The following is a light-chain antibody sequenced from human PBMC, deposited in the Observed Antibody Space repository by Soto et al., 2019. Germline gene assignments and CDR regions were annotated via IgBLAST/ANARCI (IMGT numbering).Light chain of an antibody. CDR1: QSISTY. Sequence: DIQMTQSPSSLSASVGDRVIVTCRASQSISTYLNWYQQKPGKVPKLLIYAASSLQSGVPSRFSGSGSGTDFTLTISSLQPEDFGTYYCQQSYSNPTHTFGQGTKLQIK. V-gene: IGKV1-39*01. CDR2: AAS. J-gene: IGKJ2*01. CDR3: QQSYSNPTHT.